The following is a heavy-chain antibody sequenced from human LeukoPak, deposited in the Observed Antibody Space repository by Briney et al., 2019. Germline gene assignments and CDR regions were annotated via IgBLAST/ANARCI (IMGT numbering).Heavy chain of an antibody. D-gene: IGHD3-10*01. V-gene: IGHV1-69*01. CDR2: IIPIFGTA. Sequence: ASVKVSCKASGGTFSSYAISRVRQAPGQGLEWMGGIIPIFGTANYAQKFQGRVTITADESTSTAYMELSRLRSDDTAVYYCARANMVRGVGSFFDRNWFDPWGQGTLVTVSS. J-gene: IGHJ5*02. CDR1: GGTFSSYA. CDR3: ARANMVRGVGSFFDRNWFDP.